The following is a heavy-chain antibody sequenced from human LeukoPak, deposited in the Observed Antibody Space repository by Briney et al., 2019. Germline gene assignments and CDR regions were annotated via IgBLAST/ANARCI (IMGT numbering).Heavy chain of an antibody. V-gene: IGHV4-31*03. CDR3: ARTRKVDENDY. J-gene: IGHJ4*02. CDR2: IYYSGST. D-gene: IGHD1-26*01. CDR1: GSSISSGGYY. Sequence: PSETLSLTCTVSGSSISSGGYYWSWIRQHPGKGLEWIGYIYYSGSTYYNPSLKSRVTISVDTSKNQFSLKLSSVTAADTAVYYCARTRKVDENDYWGQGTLVTVSS.